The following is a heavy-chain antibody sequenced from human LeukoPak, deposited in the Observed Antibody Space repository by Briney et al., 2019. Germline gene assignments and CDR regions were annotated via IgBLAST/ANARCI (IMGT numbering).Heavy chain of an antibody. CDR3: AKDYSGYDEGDAFDI. Sequence: PGGSLRLSCAASGFTFSDFHMSWIRQAPGKGLEWVAVISYDGSNKYYADSVKGRFTISRDNSKNTLYLQMNSLRAEDTAVYYCAKDYSGYDEGDAFDIWGQGTMVTVSS. V-gene: IGHV3-30*18. CDR2: ISYDGSNK. CDR1: GFTFSDFH. D-gene: IGHD5-12*01. J-gene: IGHJ3*02.